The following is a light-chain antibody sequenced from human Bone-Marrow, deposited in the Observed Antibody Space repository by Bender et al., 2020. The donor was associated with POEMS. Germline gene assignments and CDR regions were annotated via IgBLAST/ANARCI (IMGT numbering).Light chain of an antibody. J-gene: IGLJ2*01. CDR1: NSDVGGYNH. V-gene: IGLV2-14*01. CDR3: VSYTSSSTLV. CDR2: EVT. Sequence: QSALTQPASVSGSPGQSIIISCTGTNSDVGGYNHVSWYQQHPGKAPKLMIYEVTNRPSGVSNRFSGSKSGNTASLTISGLQAEDEADYYCVSYTSSSTLVFGGGTKLTVL.